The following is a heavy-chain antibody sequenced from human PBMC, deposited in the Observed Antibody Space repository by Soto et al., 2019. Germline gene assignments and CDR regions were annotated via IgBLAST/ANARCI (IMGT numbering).Heavy chain of an antibody. D-gene: IGHD2-15*01. J-gene: IGHJ3*02. CDR2: INHSGST. Sequence: SETLSLTCAVYGGSFSGYYWSWIRQPPGKGLEWIGEINHSGSTNYNPSLKSRVTISVDTSKNQFSLKPSSVTAADTAVYYCARAQARGVVVAATLGRSAFDIWGQGTMVTVSS. V-gene: IGHV4-34*01. CDR3: ARAQARGVVVAATLGRSAFDI. CDR1: GGSFSGYY.